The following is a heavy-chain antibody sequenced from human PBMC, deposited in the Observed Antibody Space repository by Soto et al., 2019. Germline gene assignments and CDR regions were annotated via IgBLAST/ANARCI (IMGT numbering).Heavy chain of an antibody. J-gene: IGHJ4*02. CDR2: TSDDGDIQ. CDR3: ARAVYAAMDPLDY. V-gene: IGHV3-30-3*01. Sequence: QVLLVDSGGGVAQPGRSLRLSCAASGFDFRKYAMHWVRQSPGKGPELVAITSDDGDIQYYADSVKGRFTISRDNSKNTLYLQMTTLRSEYAAVYFCARAVYAAMDPLDYWGQGTLVTVSS. D-gene: IGHD5-18*01. CDR1: GFDFRKYA.